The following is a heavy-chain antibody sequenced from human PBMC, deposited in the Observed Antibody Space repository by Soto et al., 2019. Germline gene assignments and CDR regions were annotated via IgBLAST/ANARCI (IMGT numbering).Heavy chain of an antibody. J-gene: IGHJ5*02. CDR1: GGTFSSYA. CDR3: ASESGPRWLQFRWFDP. Sequence: GASVKVSCKASGGTFSSYAISWVRQAPGQGLEWMGGIIPIFGTANYAQKFQGRVTITADESTSTAYMELSSLRSEDTAVYYCASESGPRWLQFRWFDPWGQGNLVTVSS. CDR2: IIPIFGTA. D-gene: IGHD5-12*01. V-gene: IGHV1-69*13.